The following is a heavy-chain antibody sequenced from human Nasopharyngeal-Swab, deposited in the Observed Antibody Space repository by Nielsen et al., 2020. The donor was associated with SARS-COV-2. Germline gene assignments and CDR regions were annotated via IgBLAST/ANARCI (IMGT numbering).Heavy chain of an antibody. J-gene: IGHJ6*02. V-gene: IGHV4-39*07. CDR1: GGSISSSSYY. Sequence: SETLSLTCTVSGGSISSSSYYWGWIRQPPGKGLEWIGSIYHSGSTNYNPSLKSRVTISVDTSKNQFSLKLSSVTAADTAVYYCARGKYQLLFDYYYGMDVWGQGTTVTVSS. CDR2: IYHSGST. D-gene: IGHD2-2*01. CDR3: ARGKYQLLFDYYYGMDV.